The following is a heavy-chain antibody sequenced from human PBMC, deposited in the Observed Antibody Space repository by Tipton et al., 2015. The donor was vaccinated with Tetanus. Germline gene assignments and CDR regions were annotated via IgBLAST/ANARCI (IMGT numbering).Heavy chain of an antibody. D-gene: IGHD5-18*01. J-gene: IGHJ4*02. CDR1: EFTFSSYW. Sequence: SLRLSCAASEFTFSSYWMHWARQAPGKGLVWVSRISSDGSSTSYADSVKGRFTISRDNVKNTLYLQMNSLRAEDTAVYYCARARIHTARAIYCFEYWGQGTLVTVSS. V-gene: IGHV3-74*01. CDR3: ARARIHTARAIYCFEY. CDR2: ISSDGSST.